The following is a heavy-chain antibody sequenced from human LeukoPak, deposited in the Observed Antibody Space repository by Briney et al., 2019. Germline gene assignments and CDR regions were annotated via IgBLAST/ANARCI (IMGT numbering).Heavy chain of an antibody. J-gene: IGHJ3*02. CDR2: IYYSGST. CDR3: ARHKDDAFDI. Sequence: SETLSLTCTLSGGSISSYYWSWIRQPPGKGLEWIGYIYYSGSTNYNPSLKSRVTISVDTSKNQFSLKLSSVTAADTAVYYCARHKDDAFDIWGQGTMVTVSS. V-gene: IGHV4-59*08. CDR1: GGSISSYY.